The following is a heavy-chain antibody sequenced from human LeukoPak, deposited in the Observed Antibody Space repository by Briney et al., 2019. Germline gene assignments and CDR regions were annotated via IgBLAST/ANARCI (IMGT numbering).Heavy chain of an antibody. V-gene: IGHV1-2*02. CDR3: ARDPSGGYSGYDFGWDGYYFDY. Sequence: ASVKVSCKASGYTFTGYYMHWVRQAPGQGLEWMGWINPNSGGTNYAQKFQGRVTMTRDTSISTAYMELSRLRSDDTAVYYCARDPSGGYSGYDFGWDGYYFDYWGQGTLVTASS. D-gene: IGHD5-12*01. CDR1: GYTFTGYY. CDR2: INPNSGGT. J-gene: IGHJ4*02.